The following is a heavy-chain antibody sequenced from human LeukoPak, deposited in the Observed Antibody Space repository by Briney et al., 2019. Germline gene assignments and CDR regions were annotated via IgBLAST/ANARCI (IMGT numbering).Heavy chain of an antibody. J-gene: IGHJ4*01. V-gene: IGHV3-74*01. D-gene: IGHD7-27*01. Sequence: GGSLRLSCVASGFNFASNWMHWVRQTPGKGLMWVSRINSGGSGTSYADSVEGRFTISRDNAKNTLYLQMNNLRAEDTAMYYCASSLGPLTEYWGQGTLVTVSS. CDR3: ASSLGPLTEY. CDR2: INSGGSGT. CDR1: GFNFASNW.